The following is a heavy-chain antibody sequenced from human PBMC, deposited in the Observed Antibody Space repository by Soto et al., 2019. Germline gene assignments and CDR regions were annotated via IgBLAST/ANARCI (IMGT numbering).Heavy chain of an antibody. D-gene: IGHD2-2*01. CDR3: ASRVVPAAKLGGWFDP. V-gene: IGHV4-39*01. Sequence: QLQLQESGPGLVKPSETLSLTCTVSGGSISSSSYYWGWIRQPPGKGLEWIGSIYYSGSTYYNPSLKSRVTISVDTSKNQFSLKLSSVTAADTAVYYCASRVVPAAKLGGWFDPWGQGTLVTVSS. CDR2: IYYSGST. CDR1: GGSISSSSYY. J-gene: IGHJ5*02.